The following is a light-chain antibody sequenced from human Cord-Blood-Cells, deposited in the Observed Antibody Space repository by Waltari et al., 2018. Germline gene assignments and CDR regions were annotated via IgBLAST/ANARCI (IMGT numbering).Light chain of an antibody. Sequence: DIQMTQSPSSLSASVGDRVTITCQASQDISNYLNWYQQKPGKAPKLQIYDASNLETGVPSRFSGSGSGTDFTFTISSLQPEDIATYYCQQYDNLPRTFGGGTKVEIK. CDR1: QDISNY. J-gene: IGKJ4*01. CDR3: QQYDNLPRT. CDR2: DAS. V-gene: IGKV1-33*01.